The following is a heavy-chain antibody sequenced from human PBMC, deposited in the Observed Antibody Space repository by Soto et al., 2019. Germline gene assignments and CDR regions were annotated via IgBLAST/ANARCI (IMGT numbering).Heavy chain of an antibody. Sequence: GGSLRLSCAASGFTFSSYSMNWVRQAPGKGLEWVSYISSSSSTIYYADSVKGRFTISRDNAKNSLYLQMNSLRAEDTAVYYCASLVYCSGGSCYSDLFDYWGQGTLVTVSS. V-gene: IGHV3-48*01. CDR1: GFTFSSYS. CDR2: ISSSSSTI. CDR3: ASLVYCSGGSCYSDLFDY. J-gene: IGHJ4*02. D-gene: IGHD2-15*01.